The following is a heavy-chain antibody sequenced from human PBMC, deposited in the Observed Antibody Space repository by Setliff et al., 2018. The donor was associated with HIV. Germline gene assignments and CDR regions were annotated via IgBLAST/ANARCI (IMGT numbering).Heavy chain of an antibody. Sequence: SVKVSCKASGGTVSSYAINWVRQAPGQGLEWMGGIIPILGIANYAQKFQGRVTITTDESTSTAYMELSSLRSEDTAVYYCARGFGSSAIDYWGQGTLVTVSS. J-gene: IGHJ4*02. CDR2: IIPILGIA. CDR1: GGTVSSYA. V-gene: IGHV1-69*10. D-gene: IGHD6-6*01. CDR3: ARGFGSSAIDY.